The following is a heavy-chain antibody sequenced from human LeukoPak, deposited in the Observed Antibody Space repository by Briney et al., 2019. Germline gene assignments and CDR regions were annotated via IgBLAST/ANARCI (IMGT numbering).Heavy chain of an antibody. Sequence: PSETLSLTCTASGGSISSYYWNWIRQPPGKGLEWIGYIYYSGSTNYNPSRKSRVTISVDTSKNQFSLKLSSVTAADTAVYYCARDRRVTGVDGWGQGTTVTVSS. CDR3: ARDRRVTGVDG. CDR2: IYYSGST. V-gene: IGHV4-59*01. CDR1: GGSISSYY. D-gene: IGHD2-21*02. J-gene: IGHJ6*02.